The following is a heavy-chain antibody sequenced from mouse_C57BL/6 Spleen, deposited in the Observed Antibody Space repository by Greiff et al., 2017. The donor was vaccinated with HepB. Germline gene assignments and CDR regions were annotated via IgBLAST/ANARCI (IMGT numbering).Heavy chain of an antibody. CDR1: GYTFTSYW. CDR2: IHPNSGST. J-gene: IGHJ2*01. V-gene: IGHV1-64*01. D-gene: IGHD1-1*01. CDR3: ARFEYYGGY. Sequence: QVQLKQPGAELVKPGASVKLSCKASGYTFTSYWMHWVKQRPGQGLEWIGMIHPNSGSTNYNEKFKSKATLTVDKSSSTAYMQLSSLTSEDSAVYYCARFEYYGGYWGQGTTLTVSS.